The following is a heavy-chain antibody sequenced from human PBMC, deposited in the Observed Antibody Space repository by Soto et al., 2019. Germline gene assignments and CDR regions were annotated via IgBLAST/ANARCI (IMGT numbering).Heavy chain of an antibody. J-gene: IGHJ4*02. CDR2: IYYSGST. CDR1: GGSISSGGYY. Sequence: QVQLQESGPGLVKPSQTLSLTCTVSGGSISSGGYYWSWIRQHPGKGLEWIGYIYYSGSTYYNPSLKGRVTISVDTSKNQFSLKLSSVTAADTAVYYCAREWVAVAALDYWGQGTLVTVSS. D-gene: IGHD6-19*01. CDR3: AREWVAVAALDY. V-gene: IGHV4-31*03.